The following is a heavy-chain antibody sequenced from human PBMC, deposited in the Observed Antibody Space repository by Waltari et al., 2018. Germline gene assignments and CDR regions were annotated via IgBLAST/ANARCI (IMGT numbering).Heavy chain of an antibody. CDR1: GYTFTGYY. CDR3: ARVLRWYPFDY. CDR2: INPNRGCT. D-gene: IGHD4-17*01. J-gene: IGHJ4*02. Sequence: QVQLVQSGAEVKKPGASVKVSCKASGYTFTGYYMHWVRQAPGQGLEWMGRINPNRGCTNYAQKFKGRVTMTRDTSISTAYMELSRLRSDDTAVYYCARVLRWYPFDYWGQGTLVTVSS. V-gene: IGHV1-2*06.